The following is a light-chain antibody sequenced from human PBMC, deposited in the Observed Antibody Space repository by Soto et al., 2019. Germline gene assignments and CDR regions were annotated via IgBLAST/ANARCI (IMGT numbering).Light chain of an antibody. CDR1: QSVSSSY. V-gene: IGKV3-20*01. CDR2: GAS. CDR3: PQHYSLPLT. J-gene: IGKJ4*01. Sequence: EIVLTQSPGTLSLSPGERATLSCRASQSVSSSYLAWYQQKPGQAPRLLIYGASSRATGIPDRFSGSGSGSLFTLTLYRPEPEDLAVYYGPQHYSLPLTFGGGTKVEIK.